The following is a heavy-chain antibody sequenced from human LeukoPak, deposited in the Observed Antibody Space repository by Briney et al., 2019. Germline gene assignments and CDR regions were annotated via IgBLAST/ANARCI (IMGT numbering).Heavy chain of an antibody. J-gene: IGHJ4*02. V-gene: IGHV3-23*01. D-gene: IGHD6-13*01. CDR3: ARVIRAAPGKGYFDY. CDR2: IRGSGGST. Sequence: GGSLRLSCATSGFIFSTHALSWVRQAPGKGLERASRIRGSGGSTYHADSVKGRPTIPRDSPKNTPHQQTNSPTAKDTAIYFCARVIRAAPGKGYFDYWGQGTLATVSS. CDR1: GFIFSTHA.